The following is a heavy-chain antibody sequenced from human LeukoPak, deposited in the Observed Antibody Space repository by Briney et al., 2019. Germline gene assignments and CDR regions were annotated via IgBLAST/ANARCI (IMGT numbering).Heavy chain of an antibody. J-gene: IGHJ3*02. CDR2: IKQDGSEK. CDR3: AKGVPFNIVVVPAADGDAFDI. D-gene: IGHD2-2*01. CDR1: GFTFSSYW. Sequence: GGSLRLSCAASGFTFSSYWMSWVRQAPGKGLEWVANIKQDGSEKYYVDSVKGRFTISRDNSKNTLYLQMNSLRAEDSAVYYCAKGVPFNIVVVPAADGDAFDIWGQGTMVTVSS. V-gene: IGHV3-7*01.